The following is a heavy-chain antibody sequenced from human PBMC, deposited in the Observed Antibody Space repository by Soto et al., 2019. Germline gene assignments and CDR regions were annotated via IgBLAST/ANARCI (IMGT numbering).Heavy chain of an antibody. CDR2: ITPYNGNT. V-gene: IGHV1-18*01. D-gene: IGHD3-10*01. J-gene: IGHJ4*02. CDR3: ARAGDYGSFYFFDY. CDR1: GYTFANYG. Sequence: ASVKVSCKVSGYTFANYGVTWVRQAPGQGLDWMGWITPYNGNTHYAQKVQGRVTMTTDTSTSTAYMELWSLRSDDTAVYYCARAGDYGSFYFFDYWGQGTLVTVS.